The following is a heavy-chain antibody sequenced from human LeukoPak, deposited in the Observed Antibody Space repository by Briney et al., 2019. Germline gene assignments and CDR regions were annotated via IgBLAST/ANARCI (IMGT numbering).Heavy chain of an antibody. J-gene: IGHJ4*02. CDR2: IYPGDSDT. CDR1: GYSFTSYW. CDR3: ARHLRYFDWPAAY. D-gene: IGHD3-9*01. Sequence: GESLKISCKGFGYSFTSYWIGWVRQMPGKGLEWMGIIYPGDSDTRYSPSFQGQVTISADKSISTAYLQWSSLKASDTAMYYCARHLRYFDWPAAYWGQGTLVTVSS. V-gene: IGHV5-51*01.